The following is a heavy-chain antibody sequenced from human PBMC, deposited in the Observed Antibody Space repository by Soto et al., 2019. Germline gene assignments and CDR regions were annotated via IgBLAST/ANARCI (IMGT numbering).Heavy chain of an antibody. J-gene: IGHJ4*02. Sequence: QMQLVQSGPEVKKPGTSVKVSCKASTFTFTSSAVQCVRQARGQRLEWIGWLGVGSGNTKYAQNFQERVTINRDMSSGTAYLELSSLRSEDTAVYYCATHREGATYYFDYWGQGTLLTVSS. V-gene: IGHV1-58*01. CDR2: LGVGSGNT. CDR3: ATHREGATYYFDY. CDR1: TFTFTSSA. D-gene: IGHD1-26*01.